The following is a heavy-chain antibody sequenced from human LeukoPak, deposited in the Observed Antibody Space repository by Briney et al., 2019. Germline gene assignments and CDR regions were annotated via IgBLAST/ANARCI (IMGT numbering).Heavy chain of an antibody. J-gene: IGHJ5*02. CDR3: ARSMVRGVIINWFDP. V-gene: IGHV1-2*02. D-gene: IGHD3-10*01. CDR1: GYTFTGYY. CDR2: INPNSGGT. Sequence: ASVKVSCKASGYTFTGYYMHWVRQAPGQGLEWMGWINPNSGGTNYAQKCQGRVTMTRDTSISTAYMELSRLRSDDTAVYYCARSMVRGVIINWFDPWGQGTLVTVSS.